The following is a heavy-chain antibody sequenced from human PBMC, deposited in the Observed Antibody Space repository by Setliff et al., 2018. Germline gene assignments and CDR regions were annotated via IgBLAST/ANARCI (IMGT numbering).Heavy chain of an antibody. CDR2: IIPVIDTT. CDR1: GVAFSSYA. Sequence: VASVKVSCKASGVAFSSYALTWVRQAPGQGLEWMGRIIPVIDTTDYAENFQGRVTFTADESTKTAYMDLRSLRSEDTAIYYCARGRDGYNANAYEIWGQGTMVTVSS. CDR3: ARGRDGYNANAYEI. J-gene: IGHJ3*02. V-gene: IGHV1-69*11. D-gene: IGHD5-12*01.